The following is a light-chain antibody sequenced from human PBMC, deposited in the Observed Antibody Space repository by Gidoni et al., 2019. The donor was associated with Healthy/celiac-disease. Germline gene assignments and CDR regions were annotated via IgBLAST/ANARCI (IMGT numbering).Light chain of an antibody. Sequence: EIVLTQSPATLSWSPGERATLSCRASQSVSSYLAWYQQKPGQAPRLLIYDASNRATGIPPRFSGSGSGTDFTLTISSLEPEDFAVYYCQQRSNWFLTFGGGTKVEIK. V-gene: IGKV3-11*01. CDR3: QQRSNWFLT. CDR2: DAS. CDR1: QSVSSY. J-gene: IGKJ4*01.